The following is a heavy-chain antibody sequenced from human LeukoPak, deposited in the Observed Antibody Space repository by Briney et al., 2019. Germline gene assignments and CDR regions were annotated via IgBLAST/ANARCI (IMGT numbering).Heavy chain of an antibody. V-gene: IGHV1-46*01. CDR1: GYTFTSYY. J-gene: IGHJ5*02. CDR3: ARDQEPWELMIRTFDP. D-gene: IGHD1-26*01. CDR2: INPSGGST. Sequence: ASVKVSCKASGYTFTSYYMHWVRQAPGQGLEWMGIINPSGGSTSYAQKFQGRVTMTRDTSTSTAYMELRSLRSDDTAVYYCARDQEPWELMIRTFDPWGQGTLVTVSS.